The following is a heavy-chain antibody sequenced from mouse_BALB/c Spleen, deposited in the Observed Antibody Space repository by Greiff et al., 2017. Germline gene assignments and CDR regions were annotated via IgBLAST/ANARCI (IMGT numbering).Heavy chain of an antibody. Sequence: VQLQQSGPELVKPGASVKIPCKASGYTFTDYNMDWVKQSHGKSLEWIGDINPNNGGTIYNQKFKGKATLTVDKSSSTAYMELRSLTSEDTAVYYCARSIVSYGSSCWYFDVWGAGTTVTVSA. V-gene: IGHV1-18*01. J-gene: IGHJ1*01. D-gene: IGHD1-1*01. CDR2: INPNNGGT. CDR1: GYTFTDYN. CDR3: ARSIVSYGSSCWYFDV.